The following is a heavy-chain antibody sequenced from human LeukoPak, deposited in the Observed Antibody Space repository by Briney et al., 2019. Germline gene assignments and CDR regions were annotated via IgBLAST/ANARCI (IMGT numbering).Heavy chain of an antibody. CDR2: ISSSSSYI. J-gene: IGHJ4*02. Sequence: GGSLRLSCAASGFTFSSYEMNWVRQAPGKGLEWVSSISSSSSYIYYADSVKGRFTISRDNAKNSLYLQMNSLRAEDTAVYYCAREFTIFGVVPPPFVDYWGQGTLVTVSS. V-gene: IGHV3-21*01. D-gene: IGHD3-3*01. CDR1: GFTFSSYE. CDR3: AREFTIFGVVPPPFVDY.